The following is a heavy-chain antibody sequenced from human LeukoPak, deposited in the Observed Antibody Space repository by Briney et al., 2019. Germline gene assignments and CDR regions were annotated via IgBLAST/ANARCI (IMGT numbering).Heavy chain of an antibody. D-gene: IGHD2-2*02. J-gene: IGHJ5*02. V-gene: IGHV1-2*02. Sequence: ASVKVSCKASGYTFTGYYMHWVRQAPGQGLEWMGWITPNSGGTNYAQKFQGRVTMTRDTSISTAYMELSRLRSDDTAVYYCARSQLLGYCSSTSCYRWFDPWGQGTLVTVSS. CDR2: ITPNSGGT. CDR1: GYTFTGYY. CDR3: ARSQLLGYCSSTSCYRWFDP.